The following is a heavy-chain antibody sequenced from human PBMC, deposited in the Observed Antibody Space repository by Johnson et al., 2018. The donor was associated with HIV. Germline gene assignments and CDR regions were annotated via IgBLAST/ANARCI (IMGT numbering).Heavy chain of an antibody. CDR2: ISYDGSTK. CDR3: AREEGDYGDSFTDDAFDI. Sequence: QVQLVESGGGVVQPGRSLRLSCAASGFTFSSYAMHWVRQAPGKGLEWVAVISYDGSTKYYADSVNGRFTISRDNAKNSLYLQMNSLRAEDTAVYYCAREEGDYGDSFTDDAFDIWGQGTMVTVSS. CDR1: GFTFSSYA. D-gene: IGHD4-17*01. J-gene: IGHJ3*02. V-gene: IGHV3-30-3*01.